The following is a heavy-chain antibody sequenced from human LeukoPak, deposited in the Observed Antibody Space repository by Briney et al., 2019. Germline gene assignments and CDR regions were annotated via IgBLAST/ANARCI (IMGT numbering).Heavy chain of an antibody. J-gene: IGHJ6*02. D-gene: IGHD6-19*01. Sequence: ASVKVSCKASGYTFTGYYMHWVRQAPGQGLEWMGRINPNSGGTNYAQKFQGRVTMTRDTSISTAYMELSRLRSDDTAVYYCARALYGSSGWYALNYYYGMDVWGQGTTVTVSS. CDR1: GYTFTGYY. V-gene: IGHV1-2*06. CDR3: ARALYGSSGWYALNYYYGMDV. CDR2: INPNSGGT.